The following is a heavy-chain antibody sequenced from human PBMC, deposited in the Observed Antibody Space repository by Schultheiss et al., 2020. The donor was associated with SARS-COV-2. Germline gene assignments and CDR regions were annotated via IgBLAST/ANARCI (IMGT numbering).Heavy chain of an antibody. CDR3: ARAGTTFPRAEYYYYGMDV. D-gene: IGHD1-7*01. V-gene: IGHV3-21*01. CDR2: ISSNGFYT. Sequence: GGSLRLSCAASGFTFSSYAMSWVRQAPGKGLEWVSSISSNGFYTFYADSVKGRFTISRDNAKNSLYLQMNSLRAEDTAVYYCARAGTTFPRAEYYYYGMDVWGQGTTVTVSS. CDR1: GFTFSSYA. J-gene: IGHJ6*02.